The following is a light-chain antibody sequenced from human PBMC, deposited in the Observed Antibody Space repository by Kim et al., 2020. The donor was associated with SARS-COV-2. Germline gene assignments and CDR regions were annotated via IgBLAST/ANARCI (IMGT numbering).Light chain of an antibody. Sequence: SPGKRATLSCKASQSVSSYLAWYQQKPGQAPRLLIYDASNSATGIPARFSGSGSGTDFTLTISSLEPEDFAVYYCQQRSNWPPLTFGGGTKVDIK. V-gene: IGKV3-11*01. CDR3: QQRSNWPPLT. CDR1: QSVSSY. J-gene: IGKJ4*01. CDR2: DAS.